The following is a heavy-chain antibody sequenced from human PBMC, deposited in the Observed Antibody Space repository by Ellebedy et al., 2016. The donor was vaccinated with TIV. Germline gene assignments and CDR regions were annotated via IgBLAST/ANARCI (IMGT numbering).Heavy chain of an antibody. CDR3: ARESDYADYAALST. Sequence: PGGSLRLSCAASEFTVTSTYISWVRQAPGKGLEWVSVILGVGTTYYTDSVKGRFTISRDTSKNTIYLQMNSLRAEDTAVYYCARESDYADYAALSTWGQGTLVTVSS. D-gene: IGHD4-17*01. V-gene: IGHV3-53*01. CDR1: EFTVTSTY. J-gene: IGHJ5*02. CDR2: ILGVGTT.